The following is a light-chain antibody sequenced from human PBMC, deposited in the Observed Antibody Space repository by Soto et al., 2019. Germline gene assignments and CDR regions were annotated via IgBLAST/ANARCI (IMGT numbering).Light chain of an antibody. V-gene: IGKV3-15*01. J-gene: IGKJ4*01. CDR1: HSVSSK. CDR3: QQYNDWPPQLT. Sequence: EIVMTQSPATLSASVGERATISCRASHSVSSKLAWYQQKPGQAPRLLIYGASTRATDIPARFSGSGSGTEFNLTISSLKLEDFAVEYYQQYNDWPPQLTFGEGTKVEIK. CDR2: GAS.